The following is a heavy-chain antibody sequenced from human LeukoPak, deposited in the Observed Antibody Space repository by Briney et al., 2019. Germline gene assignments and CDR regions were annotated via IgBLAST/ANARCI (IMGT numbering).Heavy chain of an antibody. V-gene: IGHV3-20*04. D-gene: IGHD5-12*01. Sequence: PGGSLRLSCAASGFTFDDYTMHWVRQAPGKGLEWVSGINWNGGSTGYADSVKGRFTISRDNAKNSLYLQMNSLRAEDTALYYCARVWIGGKRGAFDIWGQGTMVTVSS. CDR3: ARVWIGGKRGAFDI. CDR2: INWNGGST. J-gene: IGHJ3*02. CDR1: GFTFDDYT.